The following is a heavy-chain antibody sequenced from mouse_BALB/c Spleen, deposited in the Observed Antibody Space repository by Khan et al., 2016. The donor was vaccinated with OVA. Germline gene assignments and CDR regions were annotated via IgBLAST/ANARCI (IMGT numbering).Heavy chain of an antibody. D-gene: IGHD2-1*01. CDR2: IWAGGST. CDR1: GFSLTSYG. V-gene: IGHV2-9*02. CDR3: ARNYGSDREYFDV. Sequence: QVQLKESGPGLVAPAQSLSITCTVSGFSLTSYGVHWVRQPPGKGLEWLGVIWAGGSTNYYSALMSRLSISKDNSKSQVFLIMNSLQTGDTAMYFCARNYGSDREYFDVWGAGTTVTVSS. J-gene: IGHJ1*01.